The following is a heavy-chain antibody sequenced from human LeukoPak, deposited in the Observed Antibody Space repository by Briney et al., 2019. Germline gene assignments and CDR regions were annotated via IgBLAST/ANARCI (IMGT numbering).Heavy chain of an antibody. CDR1: GFTFSSYA. D-gene: IGHD6-13*01. Sequence: GGSLRLSCAASGFTFSSYAMSWVRQAPGKGLEWVSGISGSGGSTYYADSVKGRFTISRDNSKNTVYLQMNSLRAEDTAVYYCAKGRIAAAEVCPFDPWGQGTLVTVSS. J-gene: IGHJ5*02. V-gene: IGHV3-23*01. CDR3: AKGRIAAAEVCPFDP. CDR2: ISGSGGST.